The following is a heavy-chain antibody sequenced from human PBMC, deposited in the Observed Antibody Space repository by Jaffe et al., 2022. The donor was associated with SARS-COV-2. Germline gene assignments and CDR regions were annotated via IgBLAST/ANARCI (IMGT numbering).Heavy chain of an antibody. D-gene: IGHD3-9*01. J-gene: IGHJ3*01. CDR2: IRNKIDGGTA. CDR1: GFPFSNDW. Sequence: VQLVESGGGLVKPGGSLRLSCAASGFPFSNDWMSWVRQAPGKGLEWIGRIRNKIDGGTADYAAPVKGRFTISRDDSRNMLYLQLNSLKTEDTAVYFCTRLNDKDASDLWGQGTMVTVSS. V-gene: IGHV3-15*01. CDR3: TRLNDKDASDL.